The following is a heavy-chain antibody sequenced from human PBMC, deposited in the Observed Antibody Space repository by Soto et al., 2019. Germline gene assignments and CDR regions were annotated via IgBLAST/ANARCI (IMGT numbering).Heavy chain of an antibody. Sequence: EVQLVESGGGLVQPGGSLRLSCAASGFTFSSYSMNWVRQAPGKGLEWVSYISSSSSTIYYADSVKGRFTISRDNAKNSLHLQMNSLRAEDTAVYYCAGGDGDYHYYYYYMDVWGKGTTVTVSS. CDR3: AGGDGDYHYYYYYMDV. J-gene: IGHJ6*03. D-gene: IGHD4-17*01. CDR2: ISSSSSTI. CDR1: GFTFSSYS. V-gene: IGHV3-48*01.